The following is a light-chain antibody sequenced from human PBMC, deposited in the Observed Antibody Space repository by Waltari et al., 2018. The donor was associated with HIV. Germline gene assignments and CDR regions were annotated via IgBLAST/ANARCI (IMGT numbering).Light chain of an antibody. CDR2: EVT. CDR3: TSYAGRFKGVV. J-gene: IGLJ2*01. Sequence: QSALTQPPSASGSPGQSVTISCTGSSRDIGGYKDVAWYQQHPGKAPKLIISEVTKRPAGVADRFSGSKSGNTASRTVSGLQAEDEADYFCTSYAGRFKGVVFGGGTKLTVL. V-gene: IGLV2-8*01. CDR1: SRDIGGYKD.